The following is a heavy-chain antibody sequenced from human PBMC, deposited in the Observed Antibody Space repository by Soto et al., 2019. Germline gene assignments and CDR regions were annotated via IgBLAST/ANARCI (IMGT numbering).Heavy chain of an antibody. V-gene: IGHV4-4*07. CDR2: LSSSGRS. Sequence: QVQLQESGPGLVKPSETLSLTCTVSGDSISNFYWSWIRQPAGKGLESLGRLSSSGRSNYNPSLQSRVAMSLDTSKNQLSLRLTSLTAADTAVYFCARGMGRYFDLWGRGTLVTVFS. J-gene: IGHJ2*01. D-gene: IGHD2-8*01. CDR3: ARGMGRYFDL. CDR1: GDSISNFY.